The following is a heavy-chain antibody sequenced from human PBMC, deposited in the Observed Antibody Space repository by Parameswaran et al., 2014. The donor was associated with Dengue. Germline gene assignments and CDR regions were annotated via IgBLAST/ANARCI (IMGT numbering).Heavy chain of an antibody. CDR3: ARDRVTMVRGLNYYGMDV. V-gene: IGHV3-53*01. CDR2: IYSGGST. Sequence: WIRQPPGKGLEWVSVIYSGGSTYYADSVKGRFTISRDNSKNTLYLQMNSLRAEDTAVYYCARDRVTMVRGLNYYGMDVWGQGDHGHRLL. J-gene: IGHJ6*02. D-gene: IGHD3-10*01.